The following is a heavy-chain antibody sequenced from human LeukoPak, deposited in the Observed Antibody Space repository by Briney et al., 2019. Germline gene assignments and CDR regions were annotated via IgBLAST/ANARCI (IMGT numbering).Heavy chain of an antibody. CDR3: AMTLGYCSGGSCYWAALDI. V-gene: IGHV4-39*01. CDR2: IYYSGST. CDR1: GGSISSSSYY. Sequence: PSETLSPTRTVSGGSISSSSYYWGWIRQPPGKGLEWIGSIYYSGSTYYNPSLKSRVTISVDTSKNQFSLKLSSVTAADTAVYYCAMTLGYCSGGSCYWAALDIWGQGTMVTVSS. D-gene: IGHD2-15*01. J-gene: IGHJ3*02.